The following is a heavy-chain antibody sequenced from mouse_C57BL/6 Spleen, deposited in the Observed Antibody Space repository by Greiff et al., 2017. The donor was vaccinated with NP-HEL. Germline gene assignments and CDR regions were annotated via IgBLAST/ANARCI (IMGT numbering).Heavy chain of an antibody. CDR3: AAYYGSSPYWYFDV. V-gene: IGHV1-53*01. CDR2: INPSNGGT. Sequence: QVQLKQPGTELVKPGASVKLSCKASGYTFTSYWMHWVQQRPGQGLEWIGDINPSNGGTNYNEKFKSKATLTVDKSSSTAYMQLSSLTSEDSAVYYCAAYYGSSPYWYFDVWGTGTTVTVSS. CDR1: GYTFTSYW. D-gene: IGHD1-1*01. J-gene: IGHJ1*03.